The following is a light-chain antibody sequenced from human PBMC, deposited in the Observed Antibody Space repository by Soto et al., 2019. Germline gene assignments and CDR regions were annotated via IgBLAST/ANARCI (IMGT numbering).Light chain of an antibody. J-gene: IGKJ4*01. CDR3: QQANSLSLT. Sequence: DIHMTQSPSSVSASVGDRVTITCRASQGISSWLAWHQQKPGKAPKLLIYAASSLQSGGPSRFSRSGSGTDFTLTISSLQPEDFATYYCQQANSLSLTFGGGTKVEIK. CDR1: QGISSW. CDR2: AAS. V-gene: IGKV1D-12*01.